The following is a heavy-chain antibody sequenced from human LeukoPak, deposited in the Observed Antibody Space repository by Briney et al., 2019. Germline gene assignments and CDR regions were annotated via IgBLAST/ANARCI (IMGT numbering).Heavy chain of an antibody. D-gene: IGHD4-23*01. J-gene: IGHJ4*02. Sequence: GGSLRLSCAASGFTFSSYAMSWVRQAPGKGLEWVSAISGSGGSTYYADSVKGRFTISRDNAKNSLYLQMNSLRAEDTAVYYCARASPYGGNDFDYWAREPWSPSPQ. CDR1: GFTFSSYA. CDR3: ARASPYGGNDFDY. CDR2: ISGSGGST. V-gene: IGHV3-23*01.